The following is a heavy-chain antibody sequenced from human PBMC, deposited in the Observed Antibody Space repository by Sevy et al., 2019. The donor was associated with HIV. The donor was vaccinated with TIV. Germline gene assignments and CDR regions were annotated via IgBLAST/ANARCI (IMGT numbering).Heavy chain of an antibody. Sequence: GGSLRLSCVASGFTFSSYWMTWVRQAPGKGLEWVANIKQDGSEKYYVDSVKGRFTISRDNAKKSLYLEGTGLRDEDTAVYYCARESGYYGSCTSCSSYVKEYSYGMDVWGQGTTVTVSS. CDR1: GFTFSSYW. CDR3: ARESGYYGSCTSCSSYVKEYSYGMDV. V-gene: IGHV3-7*03. CDR2: IKQDGSEK. J-gene: IGHJ6*02. D-gene: IGHD2-2*01.